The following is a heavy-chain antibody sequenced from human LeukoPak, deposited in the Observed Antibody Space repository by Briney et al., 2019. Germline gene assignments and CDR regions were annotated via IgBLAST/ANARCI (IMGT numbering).Heavy chain of an antibody. D-gene: IGHD5-24*01. CDR2: INAGNGNT. J-gene: IGHJ6*02. Sequence: ASVKVSCKASGYTFTSYAMHWVRQAPGQRLEWMGWINAGNGNTKYSQKFQGRVTITRDTSASTAYMELSSLRSEDTAVYYCAREGRDGYNYYYYYDMDVWGQGTTVTVSS. V-gene: IGHV1-3*01. CDR3: AREGRDGYNYYYYYDMDV. CDR1: GYTFTSYA.